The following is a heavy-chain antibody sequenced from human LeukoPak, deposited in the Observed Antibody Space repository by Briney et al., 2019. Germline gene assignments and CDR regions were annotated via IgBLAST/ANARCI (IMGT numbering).Heavy chain of an antibody. J-gene: IGHJ5*02. CDR3: ARAAVDTAMIRVNWFDP. CDR2: IYSGGST. Sequence: GGSLRLSCAASGFTVSSNYMSWVRQAPGKGLEWVSVIYSGGSTYYADSVRGRFTISRDNSKNTLYLQMNSLRAEDTAVYYCARAAVDTAMIRVNWFDPWGQGTLVTVSS. D-gene: IGHD5-18*01. CDR1: GFTVSSNY. V-gene: IGHV3-66*02.